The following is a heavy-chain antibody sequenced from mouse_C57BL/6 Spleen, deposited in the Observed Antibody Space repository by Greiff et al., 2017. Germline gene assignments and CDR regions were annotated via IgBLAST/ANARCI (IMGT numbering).Heavy chain of an antibody. CDR2: IRNKANNHAT. Sequence: EVQGVESGGGLVQPGGSMKLSCAASGFTFSDAWMDWVRQSPEKGLEWVAEIRNKANNHATYYAESVKGRFTISRDDSKSSVYLQMNSLRAEDTGIYYCTRRGTTEYFDYWGQGTTLTVSS. V-gene: IGHV6-6*01. J-gene: IGHJ2*01. CDR1: GFTFSDAW. CDR3: TRRGTTEYFDY. D-gene: IGHD1-1*01.